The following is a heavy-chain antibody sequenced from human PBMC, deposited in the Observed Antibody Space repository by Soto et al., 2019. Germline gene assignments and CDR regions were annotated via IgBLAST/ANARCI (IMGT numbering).Heavy chain of an antibody. D-gene: IGHD3-22*01. CDR3: AKEQYYYDRSGYPD. CDR1: GFTFSSYG. J-gene: IGHJ4*02. CDR2: ISYDGSNK. V-gene: IGHV3-30*18. Sequence: SLRLSCAASGFTFSSYGMHWVRQAPGKGLEWVAVISYDGSNKYYADSVKGRFTISRDNSKYTLYLQMNSLRAEDTAVYYCAKEQYYYDRSGYPDWGRRTLVTVSS.